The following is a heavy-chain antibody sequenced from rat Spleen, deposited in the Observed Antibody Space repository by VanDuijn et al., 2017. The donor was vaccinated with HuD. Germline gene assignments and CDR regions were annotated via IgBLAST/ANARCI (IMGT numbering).Heavy chain of an antibody. CDR1: XXTFSNYG. D-gene: IGHD1-11*01. V-gene: IGHV5-19*01. Sequence: EVHLXXSGGGXVQPGRSXKLSCAASXXTFSNYGMHXIRQAPTKGLEWVASINTDGGSTYYPDSVKGRFTISRDNAKSSLYLQMDSLRSEDTATYYCTTANSGGYSELYYFDYWGQGVMVTVSS. J-gene: IGHJ2*01. CDR3: TTANSGGYSELYYFDY. CDR2: INTDGGST.